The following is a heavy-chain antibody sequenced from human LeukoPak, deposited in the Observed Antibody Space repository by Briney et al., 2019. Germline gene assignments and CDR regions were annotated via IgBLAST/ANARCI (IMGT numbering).Heavy chain of an antibody. J-gene: IGHJ4*02. Sequence: SETLSLTCAVYGGSFNAYYWSWIRQPPGKGLEWIGEINHSGGTNYNPSLKSRVTMLVDTSMNQFSLKLISVTAADTAVYYRATERRYSSGRWDYYFDNWGQGTLVTVSS. CDR2: INHSGGT. CDR3: ATERRYSSGRWDYYFDN. D-gene: IGHD6-19*01. CDR1: GGSFNAYY. V-gene: IGHV4-34*01.